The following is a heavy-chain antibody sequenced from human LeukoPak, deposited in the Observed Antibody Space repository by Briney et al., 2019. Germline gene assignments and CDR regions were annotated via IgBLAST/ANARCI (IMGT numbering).Heavy chain of an antibody. CDR1: GGSISSGGYS. CDR2: IYHSGST. V-gene: IGHV4-30-2*01. CDR3: ARDADSSSWSGWAFDI. Sequence: SETLSLTCAVSGGSISSGGYSRSWIRQPPGKGLEWIGYIYHSGSTYYNPSLKSRVTISVDRSKNQFSLKLSSVTAADTAVYYCARDADSSSWSGWAFDIWGQGTMVTVSS. D-gene: IGHD6-13*01. J-gene: IGHJ3*02.